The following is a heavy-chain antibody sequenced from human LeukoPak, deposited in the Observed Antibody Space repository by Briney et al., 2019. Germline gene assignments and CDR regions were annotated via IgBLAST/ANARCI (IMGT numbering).Heavy chain of an antibody. CDR1: GGSISSGGYY. CDR3: ARGAYTVTTLDY. CDR2: IYHSGST. V-gene: IGHV4-30-2*01. J-gene: IGHJ4*02. Sequence: PSETLSLTCTVSGGSISSGGYYWSWIRQHPGKGLEWIGYIYHSGSTYYNPSLKSRVTISVDRSKNQFSLKLSSVTAADTAVYYCARGAYTVTTLDYWGQGTLVTVSS. D-gene: IGHD4-17*01.